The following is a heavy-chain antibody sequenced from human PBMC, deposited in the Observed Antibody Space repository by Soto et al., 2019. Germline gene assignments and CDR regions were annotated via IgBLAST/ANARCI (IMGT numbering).Heavy chain of an antibody. CDR1: GFTFSSYA. CDR3: AKDADIVVVVAASNY. CDR2: ISGSGGST. Sequence: GGSLRLSCAASGFTFSSYAMRWVRQAPGKGLEWVSAISGSGGSTYYADSVKGRFTISRDNSKNTLYLQMNSLRAEDTAVYYCAKDADIVVVVAASNYWGQGTLVTVSS. J-gene: IGHJ4*02. V-gene: IGHV3-23*01. D-gene: IGHD2-15*01.